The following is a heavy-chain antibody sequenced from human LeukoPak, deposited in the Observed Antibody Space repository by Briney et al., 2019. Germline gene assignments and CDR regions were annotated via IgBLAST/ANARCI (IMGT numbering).Heavy chain of an antibody. Sequence: GGSLRLSCAASGFTFSSYGMHWVRQAPGKGLEWVAVISYDGSNKYYADSVKGRFIISRDNSKNTLYLQMNSLRAEDTAVYYCAKVGCSSTSCSLTWYYYGMDVWGKGTTVTVSS. V-gene: IGHV3-30*18. CDR2: ISYDGSNK. CDR3: AKVGCSSTSCSLTWYYYGMDV. D-gene: IGHD2-2*01. CDR1: GFTFSSYG. J-gene: IGHJ6*04.